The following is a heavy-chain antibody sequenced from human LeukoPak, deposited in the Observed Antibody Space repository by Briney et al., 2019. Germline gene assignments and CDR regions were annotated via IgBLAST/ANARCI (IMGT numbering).Heavy chain of an antibody. CDR2: IYTSGST. D-gene: IGHD3-22*01. CDR3: ARSGKYYDPYNWFDP. CDR1: GGSISSSSYY. V-gene: IGHV4-61*02. Sequence: SETLSLTCTVFGGSISSSSYYWGWIRQPAGKGLEWIGRIYTSGSTNYNPSLKSRVTMSVDTSKNQFSLKLSSVTAADTAVYYCARSGKYYDPYNWFDPWGQGTLVTVSS. J-gene: IGHJ5*02.